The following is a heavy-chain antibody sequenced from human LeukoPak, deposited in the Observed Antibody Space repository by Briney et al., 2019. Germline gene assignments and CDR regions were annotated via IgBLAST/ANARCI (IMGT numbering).Heavy chain of an antibody. J-gene: IGHJ3*02. CDR1: LITVSSNY. CDR3: ARGYEDTGLVVVPAAMEKAFDI. D-gene: IGHD2-2*01. Sequence: GGSLRFSDAAPLITVSSNYMSWVRQAPGKGLEWVSVIYSGGSTYYADSVKGRFTISRDNSKNTLYLQMNSLRAEDTAVYYCARGYEDTGLVVVPAAMEKAFDIWGQGTMVTASS. CDR2: IYSGGST. V-gene: IGHV3-53*01.